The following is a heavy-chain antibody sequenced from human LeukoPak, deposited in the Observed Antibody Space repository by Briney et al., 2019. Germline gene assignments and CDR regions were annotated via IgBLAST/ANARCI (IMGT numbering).Heavy chain of an antibody. D-gene: IGHD3-22*01. Sequence: GGSLRLSCAASGFTFSSYDMSWVSQAPGKGVEGVAYITSSGGTICYSVSFTVHLTISRDASKITLYLQLNTLRAEDTAVYYCARDRPNYYDTSGHYYRRDGDYWGQGTLVTVSS. J-gene: IGHJ4*02. CDR2: ITSSGGTI. CDR3: ARDRPNYYDTSGHYYRRDGDY. V-gene: IGHV3-23*01. CDR1: GFTFSSYD.